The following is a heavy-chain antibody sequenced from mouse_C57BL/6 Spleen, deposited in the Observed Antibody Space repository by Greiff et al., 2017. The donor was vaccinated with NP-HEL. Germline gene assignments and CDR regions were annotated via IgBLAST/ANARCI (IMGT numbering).Heavy chain of an antibody. CDR3: TRNYGSTWFAY. CDR2: ISSGGDYI. CDR1: GFTFSSYA. Sequence: EVKVVESGEGLVKPGGSLKLSCAASGFTFSSYAMSWVRQTPEKRLEWVAYISSGGDYIYYADTVKGRFTISRDNARNTLYLQMSSLKSEDTAMYYCTRNYGSTWFAYWGQGTLVTVSA. D-gene: IGHD1-1*01. J-gene: IGHJ3*01. V-gene: IGHV5-9-1*02.